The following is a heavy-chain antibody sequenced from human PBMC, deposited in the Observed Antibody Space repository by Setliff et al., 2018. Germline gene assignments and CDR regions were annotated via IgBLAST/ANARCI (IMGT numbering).Heavy chain of an antibody. CDR3: ARVDFTMIQGVLGL. CDR1: GDSIGRGGFH. CDR2: IDTSGRT. J-gene: IGHJ1*01. Sequence: PSETLSLTCTVSGDSIGRGGFHWSWVRQPAGKGLEWIGRIDTSGRTQYNPSLKSRVTISVDTSKKQFSLMLTSVTAADTAVYYCARVDFTMIQGVLGLWGQGTLVTVSS. V-gene: IGHV4-61*02. D-gene: IGHD3-10*01.